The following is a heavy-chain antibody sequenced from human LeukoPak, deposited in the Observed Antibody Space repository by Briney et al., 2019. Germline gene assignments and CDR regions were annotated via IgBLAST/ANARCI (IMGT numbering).Heavy chain of an antibody. V-gene: IGHV3-23*01. J-gene: IGHJ4*02. CDR3: AKRHSSSWYF. CDR1: DFSFITYA. D-gene: IGHD6-13*01. Sequence: PGGSLRLSCAASDFSFITYAMSWVRQAPGKGLEWVSTISGVGDATYYADSVKGRFTISRDNSKNTLYLQMNSLRAEDTAVYYCAKRHSSSWYFWGQGTLVTVSS. CDR2: ISGVGDAT.